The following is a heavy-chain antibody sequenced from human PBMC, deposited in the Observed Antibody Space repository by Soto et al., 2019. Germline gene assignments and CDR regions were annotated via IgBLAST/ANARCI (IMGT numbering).Heavy chain of an antibody. V-gene: IGHV3-33*01. Sequence: SLRLSCAASGFTFSSYGMHGVRQAAGKGLEWVAVIWYDGSNKYYADSVKGRFTISRDNSKNTLYLQMNSLRAEDTAVYYCAREAGNCSGGSCYSGAFDIWGQGTMVTVSS. CDR2: IWYDGSNK. J-gene: IGHJ3*02. CDR1: GFTFSSYG. CDR3: AREAGNCSGGSCYSGAFDI. D-gene: IGHD2-15*01.